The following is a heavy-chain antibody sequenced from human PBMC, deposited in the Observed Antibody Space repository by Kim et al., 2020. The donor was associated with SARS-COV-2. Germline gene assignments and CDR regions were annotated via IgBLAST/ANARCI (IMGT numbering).Heavy chain of an antibody. J-gene: IGHJ6*02. CDR2: ISYDGSNK. D-gene: IGHD3-22*01. Sequence: GGSLRLSCAASAFTFSSYGMHWVRQAPGKGLEWVAVISYDGSNKYYADSVKGRFTISRDNSKNKNTLYLQMNSLRAEDTAVYYCAKGGLHYDSSGDYYYYSVMDVWGQGTTVTVSS. CDR3: AKGGLHYDSSGDYYYYSVMDV. CDR1: AFTFSSYG. V-gene: IGHV3-30*18.